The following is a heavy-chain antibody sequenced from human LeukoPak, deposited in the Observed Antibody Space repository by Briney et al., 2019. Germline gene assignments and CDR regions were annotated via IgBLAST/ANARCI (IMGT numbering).Heavy chain of an antibody. CDR2: ISYDGSNK. D-gene: IGHD2-2*01. J-gene: IGHJ4*02. Sequence: GGSLRLSCAASGFTFSSYAMHWVRQAPGKGLEWVAVISYDGSNKYYADSVKGRFTISRDNSKNTLYLQMNSLRAEDTAVYYCARDPADYWGQGTLVTVSS. V-gene: IGHV3-30-3*01. CDR3: ARDPADY. CDR1: GFTFSSYA.